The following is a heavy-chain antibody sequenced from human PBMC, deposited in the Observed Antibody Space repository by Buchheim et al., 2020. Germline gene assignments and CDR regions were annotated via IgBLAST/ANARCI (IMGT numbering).Heavy chain of an antibody. CDR1: GGTFSSYA. CDR2: IIPIFGTA. D-gene: IGHD3-9*01. J-gene: IGHJ6*02. Sequence: QVQLVQSGAEVKKPGSSVKVSCKASGGTFSSYAISWVRQAPGQGLEWMGGIIPIFGTANYAQKVQGRVTITADESTSRAYMELSSLRSEDTAVYYCARVPPLTGYYYYYYGMDVWGQGTT. V-gene: IGHV1-69*01. CDR3: ARVPPLTGYYYYYYGMDV.